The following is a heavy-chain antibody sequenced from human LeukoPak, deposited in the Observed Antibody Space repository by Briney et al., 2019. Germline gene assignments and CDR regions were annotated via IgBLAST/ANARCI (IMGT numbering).Heavy chain of an antibody. Sequence: PSETLSLTCTVSGGSISSSSHYWGWIRQPPGKGLEWIGSISYSGSTYYNPSLKSRVTISVDTSKNQFSLKLRSVTAADTAVYYCARHLDIVATISPFDYWGQGTLVSVSS. J-gene: IGHJ4*02. CDR1: GGSISSSSHY. CDR3: ARHLDIVATISPFDY. V-gene: IGHV4-39*01. CDR2: ISYSGST. D-gene: IGHD5-12*01.